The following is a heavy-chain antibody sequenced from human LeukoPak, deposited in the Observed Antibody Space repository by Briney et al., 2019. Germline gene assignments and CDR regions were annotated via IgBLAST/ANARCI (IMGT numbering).Heavy chain of an antibody. CDR2: ISGSGAGT. Sequence: PGGSLRLSCAPSGFMFSSYAVIGVRQAPGRGLEGASLISGSGAGTYYAHPVKRRSTITRDNSKDTLYLQINNLGADDTVIHYCAKTFTHRYYYDTSGSPDAFDVWGQGTMVTVS. CDR3: AKTFTHRYYYDTSGSPDAFDV. D-gene: IGHD3-22*01. CDR1: GFMFSSYA. V-gene: IGHV3-23*01. J-gene: IGHJ3*01.